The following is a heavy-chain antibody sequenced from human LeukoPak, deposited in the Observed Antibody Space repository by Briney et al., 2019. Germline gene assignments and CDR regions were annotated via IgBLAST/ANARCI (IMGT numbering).Heavy chain of an antibody. CDR3: ASITSFGVGPRSYWYFDL. V-gene: IGHV1-69*05. CDR1: GGTFSRYA. Sequence: SVKVSCKASGGTFSRYAISWVRQAPGQGLEWMGGIIPIFGTANYAQKFQGRVTITTDESTSTAYMELSSLRSEDTAVYYCASITSFGVGPRSYWYFDLWGRGTLVTVSS. D-gene: IGHD3-3*01. CDR2: IIPIFGTA. J-gene: IGHJ2*01.